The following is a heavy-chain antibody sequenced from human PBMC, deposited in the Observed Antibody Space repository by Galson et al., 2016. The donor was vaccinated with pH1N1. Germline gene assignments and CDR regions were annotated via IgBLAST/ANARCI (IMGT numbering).Heavy chain of an antibody. J-gene: IGHJ4*02. CDR2: ISAYDGHT. CDR3: ARDPWGSSSWYDY. CDR1: GYTFINYG. Sequence: SVKVSCKASGYTFINYGIAWVRQAPGQGPEWMGWISAYDGHTDHAQNFQGRVTMTTDTSTSTAYMELRSLRSDDTAVYYCARDPWGSSSWYDYWGQGTLVTVSS. V-gene: IGHV1-18*01. D-gene: IGHD6-13*01.